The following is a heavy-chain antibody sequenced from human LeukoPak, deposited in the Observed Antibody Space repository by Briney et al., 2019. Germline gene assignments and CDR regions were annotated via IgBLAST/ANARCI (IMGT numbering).Heavy chain of an antibody. Sequence: GGSLRLSCTASGFTFSDYGMSWVRQAPGKGLEWVGFIRSKAYGGTTEYAASVKGRFTISRDDSKSIAYLQMNSLKTEDTAVYYCTREGDSGWPPDYWGQGALVTVSS. CDR2: IRSKAYGGTT. CDR1: GFTFSDYG. D-gene: IGHD5-12*01. V-gene: IGHV3-49*04. CDR3: TREGDSGWPPDY. J-gene: IGHJ4*02.